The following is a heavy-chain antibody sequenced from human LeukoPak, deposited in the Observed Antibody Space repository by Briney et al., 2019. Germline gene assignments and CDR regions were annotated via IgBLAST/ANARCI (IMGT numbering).Heavy chain of an antibody. CDR3: ARVGYYDFWSGSVGYYFDY. CDR1: GGSISSYY. Sequence: SETLSLTCTVSGGSISSYYWSWIRQPPGKGLEWIGYIYYSGGTNYNPSLKSRVTISVDTSKNQFSLKLSSVTAADTAVYYCARVGYYDFWSGSVGYYFDYWGQGTLVTVSS. CDR2: IYYSGGT. D-gene: IGHD3-3*01. V-gene: IGHV4-59*01. J-gene: IGHJ4*02.